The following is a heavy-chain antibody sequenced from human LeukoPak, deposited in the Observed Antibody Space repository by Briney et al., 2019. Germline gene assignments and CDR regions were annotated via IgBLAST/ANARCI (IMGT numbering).Heavy chain of an antibody. CDR3: ATGNYDILTGYWPFDY. J-gene: IGHJ4*02. D-gene: IGHD3-9*01. CDR2: ISKSSGYI. Sequence: GGSLRLSCAASGFTFSNYSMNWVRQAPGKGLEWVSSISKSSGYIYYADSVKGRFTISRDNSKNTLYLQMNSLRAEDTAEYYCATGNYDILTGYWPFDYWGQGTLVTVSS. V-gene: IGHV3-21*01. CDR1: GFTFSNYS.